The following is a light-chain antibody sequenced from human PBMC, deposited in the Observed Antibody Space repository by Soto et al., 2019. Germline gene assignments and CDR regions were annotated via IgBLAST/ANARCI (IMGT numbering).Light chain of an antibody. V-gene: IGKV1-12*01. Sequence: DIQMTQSPSSVSASVGDRVTITCRASQDISTWVAWYQQKPGKAPKLLISAASTLQSGVPRRFSGSGSGTDFSLIISSLQPEDFATYFCQQVDSFPFTFGGGTKVQIK. J-gene: IGKJ4*01. CDR2: AAS. CDR1: QDISTW. CDR3: QQVDSFPFT.